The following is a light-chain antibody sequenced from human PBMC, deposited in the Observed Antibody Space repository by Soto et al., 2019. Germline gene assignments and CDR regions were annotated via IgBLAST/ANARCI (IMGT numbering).Light chain of an antibody. Sequence: DIQMTQSPSTLSASVGDRVTITCRASQSISNWVAWYQQKPGKAPKLLIFDASSLESGVPSRFSGSGSGTEFTLTISSLQPDDFATYYCQQYDSYSWTFGQGTKVVIK. CDR3: QQYDSYSWT. CDR2: DAS. V-gene: IGKV1-5*01. CDR1: QSISNW. J-gene: IGKJ1*01.